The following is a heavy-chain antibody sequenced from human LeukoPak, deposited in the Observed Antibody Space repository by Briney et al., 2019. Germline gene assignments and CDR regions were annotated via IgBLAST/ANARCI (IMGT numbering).Heavy chain of an antibody. V-gene: IGHV3-21*01. J-gene: IGHJ3*02. D-gene: IGHD6-13*01. CDR3: ARVGSWQQLGAFDI. CDR2: ISSSGSHI. CDR1: GFTFSSYS. Sequence: GGSLRLSCAASGFTFSSYSMNWVRQAPGKGLEWVSSISSSGSHIFHADSVKGRFTISRDNAKNSLYLQMNSLRAEDTAVYYCARVGSWQQLGAFDIWGQGTMVTVSS.